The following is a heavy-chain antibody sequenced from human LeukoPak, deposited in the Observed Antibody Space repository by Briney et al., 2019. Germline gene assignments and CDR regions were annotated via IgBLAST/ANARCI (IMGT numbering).Heavy chain of an antibody. V-gene: IGHV3-48*01. CDR3: ARGGGD. CDR2: ISSSSSTI. D-gene: IGHD3-10*01. Sequence: GGSLRLSCEASGFTFRTYGMSWVRQAPGKGLEWVSYISSSSSTIYYADSVKGRFTISRDNAKNSLYLQMNSLRAEDTAVYYCARGGGDWGQGTLVTVSS. CDR1: GFTFRTYG. J-gene: IGHJ4*02.